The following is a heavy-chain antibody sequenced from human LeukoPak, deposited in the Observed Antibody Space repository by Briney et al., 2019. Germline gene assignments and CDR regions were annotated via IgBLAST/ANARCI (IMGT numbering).Heavy chain of an antibody. CDR3: AKDLTTVTTQQI. J-gene: IGHJ3*02. D-gene: IGHD4-17*01. Sequence: GGSLRLSCAASGFTFSSYGMHWVRQAPGKGLXXVAFIRYDGSNKYYADSVKGRFTISRDNSKNTLYLQMNSLRAEDTAVYYCAKDLTTVTTQQIWGQGTMVTVSS. V-gene: IGHV3-30*02. CDR1: GFTFSSYG. CDR2: IRYDGSNK.